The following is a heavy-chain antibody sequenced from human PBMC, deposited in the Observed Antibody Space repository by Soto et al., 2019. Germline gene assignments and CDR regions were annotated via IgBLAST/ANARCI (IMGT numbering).Heavy chain of an antibody. CDR1: GVTFGDYA. CDR3: VRTYNGDNLYYFDF. CDR2: IRGKAYGGTT. J-gene: IGHJ4*01. D-gene: IGHD4-17*01. V-gene: IGHV3-49*03. Sequence: GGSLRLSCTASGVTFGDYAMSWFRQATGKGLEWVGFIRGKAYGGTTEFAASVKGRFTISRDDSKSIAYLQMNSLKTDDTALYYCVRTYNGDNLYYFDFWGHGTLVTV.